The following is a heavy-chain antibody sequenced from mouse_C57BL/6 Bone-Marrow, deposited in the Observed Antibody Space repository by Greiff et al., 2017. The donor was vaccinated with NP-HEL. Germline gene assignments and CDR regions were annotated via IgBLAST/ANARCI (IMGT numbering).Heavy chain of an antibody. CDR1: GFTFSSYA. CDR3: ARDYDYGYAMDY. CDR2: ISDGGSYT. J-gene: IGHJ4*01. D-gene: IGHD2-4*01. V-gene: IGHV5-4*01. Sequence: EVQGVESGGGLVKPGGSLKLSCAASGFTFSSYAMSWVRQTPEKRLEWVATISDGGSYTYYPDNVKGRFTISRDNAKNNLYLQMSHLKSEDTAMDYCARDYDYGYAMDYWGQGTSVTVSS.